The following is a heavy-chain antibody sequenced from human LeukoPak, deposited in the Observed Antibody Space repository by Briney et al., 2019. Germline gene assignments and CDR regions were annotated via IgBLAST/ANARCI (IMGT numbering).Heavy chain of an antibody. CDR2: IIPIFGTA. V-gene: IGHV1-69*13. CDR1: GGTFISYA. D-gene: IGHD5-18*01. J-gene: IGHJ3*02. CDR3: ARGAGGYSYGWGAFGI. Sequence: ASVKVSCKASGGTFISYAISWVRQAPGQGLEWMGGIIPIFGTANYAQKFQGRVTITADESTSTAYMELSSLRSEDTAVYYCARGAGGYSYGWGAFGIWGQGTMVTVSS.